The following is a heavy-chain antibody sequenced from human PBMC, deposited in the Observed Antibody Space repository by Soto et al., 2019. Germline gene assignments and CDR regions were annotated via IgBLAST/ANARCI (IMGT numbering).Heavy chain of an antibody. CDR1: GFSLSSTGVG. Sequence: SGPTLVNPTQTLTLTCSFSGFSLSSTGVGVGWIRQPPGKALEWVALIYWNDDKRYSPSLKSRLTITKDTSKNQVILTVTNTDPVDTATYYCAHRPGYCSSTSCYSFDPWGQGTLVTVSS. V-gene: IGHV2-5*01. D-gene: IGHD2-2*03. CDR3: AHRPGYCSSTSCYSFDP. J-gene: IGHJ5*02. CDR2: IYWNDDK.